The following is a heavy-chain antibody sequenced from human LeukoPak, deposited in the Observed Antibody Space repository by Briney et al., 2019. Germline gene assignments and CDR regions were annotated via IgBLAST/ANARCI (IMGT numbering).Heavy chain of an antibody. CDR3: ATRDCSGGSCYCNY. Sequence: PSQTLSLTCTVSGGSISSGGYYWSWIRQHPGKGLEWIGYIYHSGSTYYNPSLKSRVTISVDTSKNQFSLKLSSVTAADTAVYYCATRDCSGGSCYCNYWGQGTLVTVSS. CDR2: IYHSGST. D-gene: IGHD2-15*01. V-gene: IGHV4-31*03. CDR1: GGSISSGGYY. J-gene: IGHJ4*02.